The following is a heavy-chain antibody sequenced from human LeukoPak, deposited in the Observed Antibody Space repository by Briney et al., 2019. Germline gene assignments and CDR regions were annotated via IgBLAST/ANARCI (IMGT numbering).Heavy chain of an antibody. CDR2: IKWNGGST. J-gene: IGHJ3*02. V-gene: IGHV3-20*04. D-gene: IGHD4-17*01. CDR1: GFTFDDFG. CDR3: ARGLNDYGDYERAFDI. Sequence: PGGSLRLSCAASGFTFDDFGMSWVRQAPGKGLEWVSGIKWNGGSTGYADSVKGRFTISRDNAKNSLYLQMNSLRAEDTALYYCARGLNDYGDYERAFDIWGQGTMVTVS.